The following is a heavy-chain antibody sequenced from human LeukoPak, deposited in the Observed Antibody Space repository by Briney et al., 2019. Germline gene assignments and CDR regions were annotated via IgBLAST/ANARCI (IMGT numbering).Heavy chain of an antibody. CDR3: AKGHSSGWYYFDY. CDR2: ISYDGSSK. Sequence: GGSLRLSCAASGFTFRSYGMHWVRQAPGKGLEWVAVISYDGSSKYYADSVKGRFTISRDNSKNTLYLQMNSLRAEDTAVYYCAKGHSSGWYYFDYWGQGTLVTVSS. J-gene: IGHJ4*02. V-gene: IGHV3-30*18. CDR1: GFTFRSYG. D-gene: IGHD6-19*01.